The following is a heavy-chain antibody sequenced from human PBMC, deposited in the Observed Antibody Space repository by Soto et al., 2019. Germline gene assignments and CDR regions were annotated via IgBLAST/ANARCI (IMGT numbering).Heavy chain of an antibody. CDR2: IYHSGST. J-gene: IGHJ4*02. Sequence: SETLSLTCAVSGGSISSGGYSWSWIRQPPGKGLEWIGYIYHSGSTYYNPSLKSRVTISVDRSKNQFSLKLSSVTAADTAVYYCAREGYYDSSVYFDYWGQGTLVTVSS. CDR3: AREGYYDSSVYFDY. D-gene: IGHD3-22*01. CDR1: GGSISSGGYS. V-gene: IGHV4-30-2*01.